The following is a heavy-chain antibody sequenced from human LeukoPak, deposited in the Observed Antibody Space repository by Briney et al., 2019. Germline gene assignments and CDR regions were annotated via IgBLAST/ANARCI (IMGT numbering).Heavy chain of an antibody. CDR1: GFTFSTYI. V-gene: IGHV3-64D*06. CDR2: ITGSGGST. D-gene: IGHD3-22*01. Sequence: GGSLRLSCSASGFTFSTYIMHSVRQAPGKGLECVSAITGSGGSTYYADSVKGRFTISRDNSKNTLYLQMSSLRAEDTAVYYCVRDQTGGSSGYFDYWGQGTLVTVSS. CDR3: VRDQTGGSSGYFDY. J-gene: IGHJ4*02.